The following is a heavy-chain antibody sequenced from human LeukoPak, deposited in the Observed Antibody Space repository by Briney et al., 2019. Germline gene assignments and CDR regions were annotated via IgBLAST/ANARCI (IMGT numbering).Heavy chain of an antibody. V-gene: IGHV1-46*01. Sequence: ASVKVSCKASGYTFTSYNMQWVRQAPGQGLEWMGIINPSGGDTGYAQKFQGRVTMTRDTSTSTVYMELSSLRYEDTAVYYCARGKTHVFDIWGQGTMVTVSS. CDR2: INPSGGDT. CDR3: ARGKTHVFDI. J-gene: IGHJ3*02. CDR1: GYTFTSYN.